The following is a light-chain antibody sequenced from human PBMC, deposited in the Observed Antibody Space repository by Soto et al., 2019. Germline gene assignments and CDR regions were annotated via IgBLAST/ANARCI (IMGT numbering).Light chain of an antibody. CDR3: CSYAGSSTFYV. CDR2: ETS. V-gene: IGLV2-23*01. CDR1: SSDVGRYNL. Sequence: QSALTQPASVSGSPGQSISISCTGTSSDVGRYNLVSWYQQHPGKAPKFMIYETSKRPSGVSNRFSGSKSGNTASLTISGLQAEDEADYYCCSYAGSSTFYVFGTGTKVTVL. J-gene: IGLJ1*01.